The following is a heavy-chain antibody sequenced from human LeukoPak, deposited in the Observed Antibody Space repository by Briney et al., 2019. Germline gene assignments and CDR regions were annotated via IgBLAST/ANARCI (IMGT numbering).Heavy chain of an antibody. CDR3: ARDSSYAQDY. D-gene: IGHD2/OR15-2a*01. CDR2: IGVSSNTI. Sequence: GGSLRLFCAASGFPFSSYSMKGVRQAPGKGLEGVLYIGVSSNTIYYADSVKGRFTISRDNAKNSLYLQMSSLRDEDTAVYYCARDSSYAQDYWGQGTLVTVSS. J-gene: IGHJ4*02. CDR1: GFPFSSYS. V-gene: IGHV3-48*02.